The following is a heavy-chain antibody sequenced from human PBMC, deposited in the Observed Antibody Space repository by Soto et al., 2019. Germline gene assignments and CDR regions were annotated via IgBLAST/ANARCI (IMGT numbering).Heavy chain of an antibody. CDR1: GFSFSDYY. V-gene: IGHV3-11*01. CDR3: ARAGRNGAL. D-gene: IGHD3-10*01. Sequence: QVQLVESGGGLVKPGGSLRLYCAASGFSFSDYYMCWMRQAPGKGLEWVSYISSSGTTIYYAESLKGRFTISRDNAKNLLYLQMNSLRAEDTALYYCARAGRNGALWGQGTLVTVSS. J-gene: IGHJ4*02. CDR2: ISSSGTTI.